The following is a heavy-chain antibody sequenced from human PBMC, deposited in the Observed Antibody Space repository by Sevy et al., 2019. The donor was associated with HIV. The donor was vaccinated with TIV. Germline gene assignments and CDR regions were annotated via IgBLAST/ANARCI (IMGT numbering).Heavy chain of an antibody. CDR3: ARVGRPFESGYSSGWYGNYYYYGMDV. J-gene: IGHJ6*02. Sequence: GGSLRLSCAASGFTFSSYEMNWVRQAPGKGLEWVSYISSSGSTIYYGDSVNGRFTISRDNAKNSLYLQMNSLRAEDTAVDYCARVGRPFESGYSSGWYGNYYYYGMDVWGQGTTVTVSS. CDR2: ISSSGSTI. CDR1: GFTFSSYE. V-gene: IGHV3-48*03. D-gene: IGHD6-19*01.